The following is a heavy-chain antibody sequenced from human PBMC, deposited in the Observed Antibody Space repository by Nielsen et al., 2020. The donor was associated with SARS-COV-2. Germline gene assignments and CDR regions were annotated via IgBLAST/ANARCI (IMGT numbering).Heavy chain of an antibody. CDR1: GGSFSGYY. D-gene: IGHD3-3*01. CDR3: ARHSTQSSVGITIFGVVIIPDGMDV. CDR2: INHGGST. Sequence: SETLSLTCAVYGGSFSGYYWSWIRQTPGKGLEWIGEINHGGSTDYNPSLKSRVTISVDTSKNQFSLKLSSVTAADTAVYYCARHSTQSSVGITIFGVVIIPDGMDVWGQGTTVTVSS. J-gene: IGHJ6*02. V-gene: IGHV4-34*01.